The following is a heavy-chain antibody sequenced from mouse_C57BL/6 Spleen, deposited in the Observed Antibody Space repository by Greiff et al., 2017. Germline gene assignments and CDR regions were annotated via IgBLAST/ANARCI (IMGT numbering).Heavy chain of an antibody. CDR1: GFTFSDYG. V-gene: IGHV5-17*01. D-gene: IGHD1-1*01. CDR2: ISSGSSTI. Sequence: EVQGVESGGGLVKPGGSLKLSCAASGFTFSDYGMHWVRQAPEKGLEWVAYISSGSSTIYYADTVKGRFTISRDNAKNTLFLQMTSLRSEDTAMYYCASSYYYGSSYEGDYWGQGTSVTVSS. CDR3: ASSYYYGSSYEGDY. J-gene: IGHJ4*01.